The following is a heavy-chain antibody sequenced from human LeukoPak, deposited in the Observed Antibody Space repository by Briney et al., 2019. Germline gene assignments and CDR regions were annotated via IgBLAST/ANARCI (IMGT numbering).Heavy chain of an antibody. V-gene: IGHV4-61*09. Sequence: SETLSLTCTVSGGSISSGSYFWSWIRQPAGKGLEWIGHIYTSGTTNYNPSLKSRVTISADTSKNQFSLKLSSVTAADTAVYYCARGITIFGVAIQNWFDPWGQGTLVTVSS. CDR3: ARGITIFGVAIQNWFDP. CDR2: IYTSGTT. CDR1: GGSISSGSYF. J-gene: IGHJ5*02. D-gene: IGHD3-3*01.